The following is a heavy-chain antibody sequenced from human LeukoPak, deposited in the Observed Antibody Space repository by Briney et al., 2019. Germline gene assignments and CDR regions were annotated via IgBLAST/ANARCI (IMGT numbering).Heavy chain of an antibody. D-gene: IGHD3-10*01. J-gene: IGHJ4*02. CDR3: AKGITPFDGEAL. Sequence: GGSLRLSCAPSGFIFADYAMHWVRQAAGKGLEWVSLISGVGGRTYYADSVKGRFTISRDNSENSLYLQMNSLRTEDTALYYCAKGITPFDGEALWGQGTLVTVS. CDR2: ISGVGGRT. V-gene: IGHV3-43*02. CDR1: GFIFADYA.